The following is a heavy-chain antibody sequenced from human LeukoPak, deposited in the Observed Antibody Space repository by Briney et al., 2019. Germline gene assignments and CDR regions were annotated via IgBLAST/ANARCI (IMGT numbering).Heavy chain of an antibody. Sequence: SETLSLTCTVSGGSIGSSSYYWGWIRQPPGKGLEWIGSLYHTGSTYYNPSLKSRVTISIDTSKKQFSLRLSSVTAADTAVYYCARAPVGVAAAGTDYWGQGTLVTVSS. CDR2: LYHTGST. CDR1: GGSIGSSSYY. V-gene: IGHV4-39*07. J-gene: IGHJ4*02. D-gene: IGHD6-13*01. CDR3: ARAPVGVAAAGTDY.